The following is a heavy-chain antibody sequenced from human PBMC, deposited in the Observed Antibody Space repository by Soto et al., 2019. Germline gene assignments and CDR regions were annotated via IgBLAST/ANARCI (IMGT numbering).Heavy chain of an antibody. V-gene: IGHV1-69*06. J-gene: IGHJ4*01. CDR2: IIPIFGTA. CDR1: GGTFSSYA. Sequence: GASVKVSCKASGGTFSSYAISWVRQAPGQGLEWMGGIIPIFGTANYAQKFQGRVTITADKSTSTAYMELSSLRSEDTAVYYCAREGSYGMYSSGTPYYFDYWGHGTLVTVSS. CDR3: AREGSYGMYSSGTPYYFDY. D-gene: IGHD6-19*01.